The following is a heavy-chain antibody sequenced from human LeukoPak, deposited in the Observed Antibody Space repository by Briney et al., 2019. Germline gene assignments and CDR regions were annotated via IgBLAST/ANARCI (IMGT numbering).Heavy chain of an antibody. D-gene: IGHD6-19*01. CDR3: ARGGGSSGWYGDAFDI. V-gene: IGHV4-34*01. Sequence: SETLSLTCAVYGGSFSGYYWSWIRQPPGKGLEWSGEINHSGSTNYNPSLKSRVTISVDTSKNQFSLKLSSVTAADTAVYYCARGGGSSGWYGDAFDIWGQGTMVTVSS. J-gene: IGHJ3*02. CDR1: GGSFSGYY. CDR2: INHSGST.